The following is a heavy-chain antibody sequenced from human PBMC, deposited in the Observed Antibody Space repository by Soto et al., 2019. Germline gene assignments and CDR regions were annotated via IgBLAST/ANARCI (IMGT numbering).Heavy chain of an antibody. CDR1: GFIISSYA. Sequence: GGSLRLSCAASGFIISSYAMSWVHQAPGKGLEWVSSFSGSGSTYYADSVKGRFTISRDNSKSTLYLQISSLRAEDTAVYYCARQGSGSSSWVLIDYWGQGTLVTVSS. D-gene: IGHD6-13*01. CDR3: ARQGSGSSSWVLIDY. V-gene: IGHV3-23*01. CDR2: FSGSGST. J-gene: IGHJ4*02.